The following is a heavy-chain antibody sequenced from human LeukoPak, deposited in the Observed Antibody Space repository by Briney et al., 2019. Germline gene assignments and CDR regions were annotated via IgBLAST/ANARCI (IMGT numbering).Heavy chain of an antibody. J-gene: IGHJ4*02. CDR2: IKEDGSQE. D-gene: IGHD6-19*01. V-gene: IGHV3-7*01. CDR3: ARGREITVSGTDYFDY. Sequence: AGGSLRLSCAASGFRFFNHWMSWVRQAPGKGLERVATIKEDGSQEDYVDSVKGRFTISRDNARSSLYLQMNSQRVEDTAVYYCARGREITVSGTDYFDYWGQGTLVTVSS. CDR1: GFRFFNHW.